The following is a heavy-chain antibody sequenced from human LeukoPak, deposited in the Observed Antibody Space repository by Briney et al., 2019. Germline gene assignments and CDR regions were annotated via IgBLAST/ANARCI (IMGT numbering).Heavy chain of an antibody. Sequence: GGSLRLSCGASGITFSSYSMNWVRLAPGKGLEWVANIKEDGTETYYVDSVKGRFTISRDNAKNSLYLQMNSLRVEDTAVYYCAKEGRSLQTYWGQGTLVTVSS. CDR1: GITFSSYS. CDR2: IKEDGTET. D-gene: IGHD5-24*01. CDR3: AKEGRSLQTY. J-gene: IGHJ4*02. V-gene: IGHV3-7*03.